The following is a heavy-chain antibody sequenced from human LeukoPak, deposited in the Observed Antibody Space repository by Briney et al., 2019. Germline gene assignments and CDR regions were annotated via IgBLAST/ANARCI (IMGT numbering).Heavy chain of an antibody. CDR2: ISPYNGNT. J-gene: IGHJ5*02. V-gene: IGHV1-18*01. CDR3: ARDVKGFDP. Sequence: ASVKVTCKASGYTFTSSGITWVRQAPGQGLEYMGWISPYNGNTNYVQKFQGGVTMTTDTSTSTAYMELRSLRSDDTAIYYCARDVKGFDPWGQGTLVIVSS. CDR1: GYTFTSSG.